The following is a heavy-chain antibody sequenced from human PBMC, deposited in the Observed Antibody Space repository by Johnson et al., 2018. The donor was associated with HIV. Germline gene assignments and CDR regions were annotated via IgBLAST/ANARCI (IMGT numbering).Heavy chain of an antibody. V-gene: IGHV3-11*01. CDR1: GFSFSDYY. CDR3: SSTIAARGAFDI. J-gene: IGHJ3*02. D-gene: IGHD6-6*01. CDR2: MSSSGTTI. Sequence: QVQLVESGGGLVKPGGSLRLSCLASGFSFSDYYMSWIRQAPGKGLEWISYMSSSGTTIYHAESVKGRFTISRDNSKNTLYLQTNRLRAEDTAVYYCSSTIAARGAFDIWGQGTMVTVSS.